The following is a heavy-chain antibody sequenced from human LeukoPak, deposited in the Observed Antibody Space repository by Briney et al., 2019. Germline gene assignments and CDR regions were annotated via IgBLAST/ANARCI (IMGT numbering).Heavy chain of an antibody. D-gene: IGHD2-2*01. V-gene: IGHV4-59*01. Sequence: SETLSLTCTVSGGSISSYYWSWIRQPPGKGLEWIGYIYYSGSTNYNPSLKSRVTISVDTSKNQFSLKLSSVTAADTAVYYCASGLRVVPAPFYYYYYMDVWGKGTTVTVSS. CDR2: IYYSGST. J-gene: IGHJ6*03. CDR1: GGSISSYY. CDR3: ASGLRVVPAPFYYYYYMDV.